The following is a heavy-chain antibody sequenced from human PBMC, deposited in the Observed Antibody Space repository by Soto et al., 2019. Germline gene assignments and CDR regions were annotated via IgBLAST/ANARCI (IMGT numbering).Heavy chain of an antibody. V-gene: IGHV3-30-3*01. CDR3: ARDQDEVVATDFDY. CDR2: ISYDGSNK. J-gene: IGHJ4*02. Sequence: QVQLVESGGGVVQPGRSLRLSCAASGFTFSSYAMHWVRQAPGKGLEWVAVISYDGSNKYYADSVKGRFTISRDNSKNTLYLQMNSLRAEDTAVYYCARDQDEVVATDFDYWGQGTLVNVSS. CDR1: GFTFSSYA. D-gene: IGHD2-15*01.